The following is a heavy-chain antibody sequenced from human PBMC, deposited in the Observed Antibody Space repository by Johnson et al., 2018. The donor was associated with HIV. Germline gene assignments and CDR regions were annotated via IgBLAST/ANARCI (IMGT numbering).Heavy chain of an antibody. Sequence: QVQLVESGGGVVQPGRSLRLSCAASGITFSDYAMHWVRQAPGKGLEWVAVISYDGSNKYYADSVKGRFTISRDNSKNTLYLQMNSLRAEDTAVYYCARASVSSPRYSSSSDDAFDIWGQGTMVTVSS. CDR2: ISYDGSNK. CDR1: GITFSDYA. D-gene: IGHD6-6*01. V-gene: IGHV3-30*04. CDR3: ARASVSSPRYSSSSDDAFDI. J-gene: IGHJ3*02.